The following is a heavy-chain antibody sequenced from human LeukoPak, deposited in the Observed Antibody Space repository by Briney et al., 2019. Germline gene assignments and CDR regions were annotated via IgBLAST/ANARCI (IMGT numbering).Heavy chain of an antibody. CDR2: IYYSGST. V-gene: IGHV4-61*01. J-gene: IGHJ4*02. CDR3: ARGIDTAMVTWDKDYYDSSGYHYFDY. Sequence: SETLSLTCTVSGGSVSSGNYYWSWLRQPPGKGLEWIGYIYYSGSTNYNPSLKSRVTISVDTSKNQFSLKLSSVTAADTAVYYCARGIDTAMVTWDKDYYDSSGYHYFDYWGQGTLVTVSS. D-gene: IGHD3-22*01. CDR1: GGSVSSGNYY.